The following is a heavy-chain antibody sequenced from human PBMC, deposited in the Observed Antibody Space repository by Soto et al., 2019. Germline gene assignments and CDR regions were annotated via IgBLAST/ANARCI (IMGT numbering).Heavy chain of an antibody. V-gene: IGHV3-23*01. J-gene: IGHJ4*02. CDR3: AKGSASGSPYYFDF. CDR2: ISGSGSST. Sequence: PGGSLRLSCAASGFTFSDYYMSWVSQAPGNWLEWVSAISGSGSSTYDADSVKGRFTIARDNSKNTLYLQMNSLRAEDTAVYYCAKGSASGSPYYFDFWGQGTLVTVSS. D-gene: IGHD6-25*01. CDR1: GFTFSDYY.